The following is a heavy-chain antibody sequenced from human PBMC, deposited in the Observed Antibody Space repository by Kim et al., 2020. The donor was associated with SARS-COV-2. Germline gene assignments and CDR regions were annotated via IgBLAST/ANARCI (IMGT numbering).Heavy chain of an antibody. J-gene: IGHJ4*02. D-gene: IGHD3-22*01. CDR2: INHSGST. V-gene: IGHV4-34*01. Sequence: SETLSLTCAVYGGSFSGYYWSWIRQPPGKGLEWIGEINHSGSTNYNPSLKSRVTISVDTSKNQFSLKLSSVTAADTAVYYCARGRHFNYYDSSGATDYWGQGTLVTVSS. CDR3: ARGRHFNYYDSSGATDY. CDR1: GGSFSGYY.